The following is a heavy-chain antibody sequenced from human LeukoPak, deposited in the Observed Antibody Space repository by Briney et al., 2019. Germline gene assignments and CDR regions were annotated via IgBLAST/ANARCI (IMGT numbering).Heavy chain of an antibody. J-gene: IGHJ4*02. V-gene: IGHV4-31*03. D-gene: IGHD6-13*01. CDR2: IYYSGST. CDR3: ARVHPGYSSSWYHGLFDY. CDR1: GGSISSGGYY. Sequence: SETLSLTCTVSGGSISSGGYYWSWIRQHPGKGLEWIGYIYYSGSTYYNPSLKSRVTISVDTSKNQFSLKLSSVTAADTAVYYCARVHPGYSSSWYHGLFDYWGQGTLATVSS.